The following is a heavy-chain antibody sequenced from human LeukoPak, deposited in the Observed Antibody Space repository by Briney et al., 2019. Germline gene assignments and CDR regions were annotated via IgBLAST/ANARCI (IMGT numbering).Heavy chain of an antibody. CDR3: AKSPPYSGYDL. V-gene: IGHV3-23*01. CDR2: ISVSGCST. Sequence: GGSLRLSRAASRFILSSYAISWVRQAPGKEVEWVSAISVSGCSTYHADSLNGRFTISRDNSKNTLYLQMNSLRAEDTAVYYCAKSPPYSGYDLWGQGTLVTVSS. J-gene: IGHJ4*02. D-gene: IGHD5-12*01. CDR1: RFILSSYA.